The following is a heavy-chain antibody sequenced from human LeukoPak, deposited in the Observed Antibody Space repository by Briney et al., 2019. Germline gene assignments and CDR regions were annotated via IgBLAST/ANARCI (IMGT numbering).Heavy chain of an antibody. CDR2: IIPIFGTA. J-gene: IGHJ4*02. V-gene: IGHV1-69*06. D-gene: IGHD3-9*01. CDR1: GGTFSSYA. CDR3: ARAARYFDWLLYEDY. Sequence: SVKVSCKASGGTFSSYAISWVRQAPGQGLEWMGGIIPIFGTANYAQKFQGRVTITADKSTSTAYMELSSLRSEDPAVYYCARAARYFDWLLYEDYWGQGTLVTVSS.